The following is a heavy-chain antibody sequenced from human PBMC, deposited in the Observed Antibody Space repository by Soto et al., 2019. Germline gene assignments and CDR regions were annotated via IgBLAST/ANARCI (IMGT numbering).Heavy chain of an antibody. CDR3: ARHESESSSWYARFSPNWFDP. D-gene: IGHD6-13*01. Sequence: QLQLQESGPGLVKPSETLSLTCTVSGGSISSSSYYWGWIRQPPGKGLEWIGSIYYSGSTYYNPSLKSRVTISVDTSKNQFSLKLSSATAADTDVYYCARHESESSSWYARFSPNWFDPWGQGTLVTVSS. V-gene: IGHV4-39*01. CDR1: GGSISSSSYY. J-gene: IGHJ5*02. CDR2: IYYSGST.